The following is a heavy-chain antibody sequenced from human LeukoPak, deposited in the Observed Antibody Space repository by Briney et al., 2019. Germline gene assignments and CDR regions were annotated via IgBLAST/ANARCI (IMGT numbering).Heavy chain of an antibody. CDR1: GYTFTGYY. D-gene: IGHD3-10*01. CDR2: INPNSGGT. Sequence: GESLKISCKGSGYTFTGYYMHWVRQAPGQGLEWMGWINPNSGGTNYAQKFQGRVTMTRDTSISTAYMELSRLRSDDTAVYYCARVKPFRGYGSGSSSWFDPWGQGTLVTVSS. CDR3: ARVKPFRGYGSGSSSWFDP. J-gene: IGHJ5*02. V-gene: IGHV1-2*02.